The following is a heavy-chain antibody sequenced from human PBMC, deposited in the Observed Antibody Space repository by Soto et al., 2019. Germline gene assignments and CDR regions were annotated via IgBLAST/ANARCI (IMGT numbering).Heavy chain of an antibody. J-gene: IGHJ4*02. Sequence: SETLSLTCTVSGGSIRSYYWNWIRQPPGKGLEWIGYIYYRGNTNYNPSLKSRVTISVDTSKNQFSLKLSSVTAADTAVYYCARGQVVAAQHWGQGTLVTVSS. CDR3: ARGQVVAAQH. V-gene: IGHV4-59*12. CDR2: IYYRGNT. CDR1: GGSIRSYY. D-gene: IGHD2-15*01.